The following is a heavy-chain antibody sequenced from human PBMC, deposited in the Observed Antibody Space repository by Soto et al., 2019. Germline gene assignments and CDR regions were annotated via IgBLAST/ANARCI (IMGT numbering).Heavy chain of an antibody. CDR2: INHSGTT. V-gene: IGHV4-34*01. J-gene: IGHJ5*02. D-gene: IGHD4-17*01. Sequence: QVQLQQWGAGLLKPSETLSLTCAVYGGSFSGYYWSWIRQPPGKGLEWIGEINHSGTTNYNPSLKRQVTKSVATSKNQSSLKLSSGTAADTAVYYCARVGVRDGDYGVSRFDPWGQGTLVTVSS. CDR1: GGSFSGYY. CDR3: ARVGVRDGDYGVSRFDP.